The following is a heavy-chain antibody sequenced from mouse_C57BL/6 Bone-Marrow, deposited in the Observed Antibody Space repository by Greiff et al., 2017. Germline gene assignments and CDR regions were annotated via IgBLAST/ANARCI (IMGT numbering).Heavy chain of an antibody. J-gene: IGHJ3*01. CDR3: ARRSIYYDYDGAWFAY. CDR1: GYTFTSYW. CDR2: INPSNGGT. Sequence: QVQLQQPGTELVKPGASVKLSCKASGYTFTSYWMHWVKQRPGQGLEWIGNINPSNGGTNYNEKFKSKATLTVDKSSSTAYMQLSSLTSEDSAVYYCARRSIYYDYDGAWFAYWGQGTLVTVSA. D-gene: IGHD2-4*01. V-gene: IGHV1-53*01.